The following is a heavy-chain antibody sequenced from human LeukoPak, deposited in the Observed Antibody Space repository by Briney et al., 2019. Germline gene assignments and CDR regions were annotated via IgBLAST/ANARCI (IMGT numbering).Heavy chain of an antibody. CDR3: ARPRVYYYDSSGYSH. CDR2: INPNSGGT. J-gene: IGHJ4*02. CDR1: GYTFTGYY. D-gene: IGHD3-22*01. Sequence: GASVKVSCKASGYTFTGYYMHWVRQAPGQGLEWMGWINPNSGGTNYAQKFQGRVTMTRDTPISTAYMELSRLRSDDTAVYYCARPRVYYYDSSGYSHWGQGTLVTVSS. V-gene: IGHV1-2*02.